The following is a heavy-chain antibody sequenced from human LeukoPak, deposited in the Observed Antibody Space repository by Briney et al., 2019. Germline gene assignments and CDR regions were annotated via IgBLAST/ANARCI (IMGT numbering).Heavy chain of an antibody. J-gene: IGHJ6*02. Sequence: GGSLRLSCAASGFTVSNNYMSWVRQAPGKGLEWVSAISGSGGSTYYADSVKGRFTISRDNSKNTLYLQMNSLRAEDTAVYYCAKVLWDSSGYHYYGMDVWGQGTTVTVSS. V-gene: IGHV3-23*01. CDR3: AKVLWDSSGYHYYGMDV. CDR2: ISGSGGST. D-gene: IGHD3-22*01. CDR1: GFTVSNNY.